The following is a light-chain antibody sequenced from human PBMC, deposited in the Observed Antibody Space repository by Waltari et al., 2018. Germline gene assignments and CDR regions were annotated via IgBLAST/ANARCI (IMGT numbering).Light chain of an antibody. CDR2: GTN. V-gene: IGLV1-44*01. CDR3: AAWDDSLDAYV. Sequence: QSALTQSPSASGTPGQTVSISCSRTRSNIGRNPVNWYHQPPGTAPKLLLFGTNQRPSGVPDRFSVSKSGSSASLAISGLQSEDEADYYCAAWDDSLDAYVFGTGTKVSVL. J-gene: IGLJ1*01. CDR1: RSNIGRNP.